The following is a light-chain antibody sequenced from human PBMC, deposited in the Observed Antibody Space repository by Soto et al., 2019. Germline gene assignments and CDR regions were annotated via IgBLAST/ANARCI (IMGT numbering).Light chain of an antibody. Sequence: DIPMTQSPSTLSASVGDRVTITCRASQSISSWLAWYQQKPGKAPKLLIYKASSLESGVPSRFSGSGSGTEFTLTISSLQPDDFATYYCQQYNSMGWTFGQGTKVEIK. V-gene: IGKV1-5*03. CDR3: QQYNSMGWT. CDR1: QSISSW. J-gene: IGKJ1*01. CDR2: KAS.